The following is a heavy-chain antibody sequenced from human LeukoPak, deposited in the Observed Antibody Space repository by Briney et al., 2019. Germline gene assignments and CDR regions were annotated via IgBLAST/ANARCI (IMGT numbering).Heavy chain of an antibody. V-gene: IGHV3-7*03. J-gene: IGHJ4*02. CDR2: IKQDGSEK. CDR3: TTSDCEY. CDR1: GFTFSSYW. Sequence: GGSLRLSCAASGFTFSSYWMSWVRQAPGKGLEWVANIKQDGSEKYYVDAVKGRFTITRDNAKNSLYLQMDSLRAEDTAIYYCTTSDCEYWGQGALVTVSS.